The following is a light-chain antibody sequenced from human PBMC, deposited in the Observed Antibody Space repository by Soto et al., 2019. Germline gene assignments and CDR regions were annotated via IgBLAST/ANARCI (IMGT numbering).Light chain of an antibody. CDR2: WAS. CDR1: QSLFYSSNNKRDY. J-gene: IGKJ4*01. V-gene: IGKV4-1*01. Sequence: DIVMTQSPDFLTVSLGERATIHCKSSQSLFYSSNNKRDYLAWYQQKAGQPPKVLISWASTRESGVPDRFTGSGSGTDFTLTINSVQAEDAAVYYCQQYYDTPRSLTFGGGTRVEI. CDR3: QQYYDTPRSLT.